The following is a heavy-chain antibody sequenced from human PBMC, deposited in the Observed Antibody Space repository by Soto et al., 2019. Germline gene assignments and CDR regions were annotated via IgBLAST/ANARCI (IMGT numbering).Heavy chain of an antibody. V-gene: IGHV1-46*01. D-gene: IGHD2-21*02. J-gene: IGHJ4*02. CDR2: VNPSGGHT. CDR3: ARGGHVVVVTAALDY. Sequence: QVQLMQSGAEVKKPGASVKVSCKASGDTFTDYYIHWVRQAPGQGLEWMGTVNPSGGHTTYAQHFLGRMTVTRDTSTSTLYMELTSLTSDDTAIYYCARGGHVVVVTAALDYWGQGTLVTVSS. CDR1: GDTFTDYY.